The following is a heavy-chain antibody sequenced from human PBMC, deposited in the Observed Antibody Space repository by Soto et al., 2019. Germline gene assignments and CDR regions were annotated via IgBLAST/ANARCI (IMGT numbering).Heavy chain of an antibody. CDR2: IYYSGST. Sequence: PSETLSLTCTVSGGSIGSSNFYWGWIRQPPGKGLEWIGSIYYSGSTYYNPSLKSRVTISVDTSKNQFSLQLSSVTATDTAVYYCARLEHYDILTGYYQPVDYWGQGTLVTVSS. D-gene: IGHD3-9*01. CDR3: ARLEHYDILTGYYQPVDY. V-gene: IGHV4-39*01. J-gene: IGHJ4*02. CDR1: GGSIGSSNFY.